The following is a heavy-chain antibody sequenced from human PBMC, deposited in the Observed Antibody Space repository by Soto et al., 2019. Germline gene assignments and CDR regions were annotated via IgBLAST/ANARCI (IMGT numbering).Heavy chain of an antibody. CDR3: ARISGGPIR. CDR2: IHTGGTT. J-gene: IGHJ4*02. Sequence: SETLSLTCTVSRGSISGFYWNWFRQPAGKGLEWIGRIHTGGTTNYKPSLRSRVTMSVDTSKNQFSLKLTSVTAADTAVYYCARISGGPIRWGQGTLVTVSS. CDR1: RGSISGFY. V-gene: IGHV4-4*07.